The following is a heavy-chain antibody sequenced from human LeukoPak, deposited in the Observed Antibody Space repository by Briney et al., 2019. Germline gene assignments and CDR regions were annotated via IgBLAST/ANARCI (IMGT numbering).Heavy chain of an antibody. CDR1: GYTFTGYY. J-gene: IGHJ6*03. D-gene: IGHD3-10*01. V-gene: IGHV1-2*02. CDR3: ARSYGAYYYMDV. Sequence: ASVKVSCKASGYTFTGYYMHWVRQAPGQGLEWMGWINPNSGGTNYAQKFQGRVTMTRDTSISTAYMELSRLRSDDTAVYYCARSYGAYYYMDVWGKGTTVTISS. CDR2: INPNSGGT.